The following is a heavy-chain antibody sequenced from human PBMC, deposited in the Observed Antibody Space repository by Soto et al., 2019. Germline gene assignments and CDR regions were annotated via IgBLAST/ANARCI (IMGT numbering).Heavy chain of an antibody. V-gene: IGHV1-69*13. D-gene: IGHD2-2*01. CDR1: GGTFSSYA. Sequence: SVKVSCKTSGGTFSSYAISWVRQAPGQGLEWMGGIVPIVDTATYAQKFQGRVTITADESTSTAYMELRSLRSDDTAVYYCARIYRLGYCISTSCDWFDPWGQGTLVTVSS. J-gene: IGHJ5*02. CDR2: IVPIVDTA. CDR3: ARIYRLGYCISTSCDWFDP.